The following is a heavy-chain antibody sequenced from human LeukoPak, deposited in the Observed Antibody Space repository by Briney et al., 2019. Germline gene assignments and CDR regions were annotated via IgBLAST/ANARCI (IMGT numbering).Heavy chain of an antibody. J-gene: IGHJ5*02. CDR3: ARSFPTVTTRLFDP. CDR1: GYTFTGYY. CDR2: INPNSGGT. V-gene: IGHV1-2*02. D-gene: IGHD4-11*01. Sequence: ASVKVSCKASGYTFTGYYMHWVRQAPGQGLEWMGWINPNSGGTNYAQKFQGRVTMTRDTSISTAYMELSRLRSDDTAVYYCARSFPTVTTRLFDPWGQGTLVTVSS.